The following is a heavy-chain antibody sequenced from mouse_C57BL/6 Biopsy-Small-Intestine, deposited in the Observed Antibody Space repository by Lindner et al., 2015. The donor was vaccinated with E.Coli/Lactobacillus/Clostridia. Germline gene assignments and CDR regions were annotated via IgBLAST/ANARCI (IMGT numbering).Heavy chain of an antibody. CDR3: ARGGLRYDFDV. Sequence: VQLQESGPELAKPGASVKISCKASGYSFTGYYMNWVKQSPEKSLEWIGEINPTTGGTTYNQKFKAKATLTVDKSSSTAYMQLKSLTSEDSAVYYCARGGLRYDFDVWGTGTTVTVSS. D-gene: IGHD1-1*01. CDR2: INPTTGGT. J-gene: IGHJ1*03. CDR1: GYSFTGYY. V-gene: IGHV1-42*01.